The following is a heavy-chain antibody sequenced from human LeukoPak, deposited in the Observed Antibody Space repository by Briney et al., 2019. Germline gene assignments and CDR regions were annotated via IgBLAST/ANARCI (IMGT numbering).Heavy chain of an antibody. CDR1: GFTFSSYA. V-gene: IGHV3-23*01. Sequence: AGGSLRLSCAASGFTFSSYAMSWVRQAPGKGLEWVSAISGSGGSTYYADSVKGRFTISRDNSKNTLYLQMNSLRAEDTAVYYCAKGYRLLLYYFDYWGQGTLVTVSS. D-gene: IGHD3-22*01. CDR2: ISGSGGST. CDR3: AKGYRLLLYYFDY. J-gene: IGHJ4*02.